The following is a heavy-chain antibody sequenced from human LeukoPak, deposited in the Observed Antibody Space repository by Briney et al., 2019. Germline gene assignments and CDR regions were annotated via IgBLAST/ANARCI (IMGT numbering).Heavy chain of an antibody. CDR1: GFTFDSSW. V-gene: IGHV3-7*03. Sequence: GGSLRLSCVASGFTFDSSWMGWVRQAPGKGLEWVANIKQVGSEKHYVHSVKGRFIISRDKARNSLYLQMNNLRVEDTAVYYCARRYFDLWGRGTLVTVSS. J-gene: IGHJ2*01. CDR2: IKQVGSEK. CDR3: ARRYFDL.